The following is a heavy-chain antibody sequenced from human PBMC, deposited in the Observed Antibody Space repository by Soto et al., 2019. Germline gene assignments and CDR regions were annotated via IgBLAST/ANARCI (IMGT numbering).Heavy chain of an antibody. CDR1: GGTFSSYT. D-gene: IGHD2-2*01. CDR2: IIPILGIA. CDR3: ARAVVVPAAIEPCTGGPHGMDV. Sequence: VQLVQSGAEVKKPGSSVKVSCKASGGTFSSYTISWVRQAPGQGLEWMGRIIPILGIANYAQKFQGRVTITADKSTGTAYMELSSLRSEDTAVYYCARAVVVPAAIEPCTGGPHGMDVWGQGTTVTVSS. V-gene: IGHV1-69*02. J-gene: IGHJ6*02.